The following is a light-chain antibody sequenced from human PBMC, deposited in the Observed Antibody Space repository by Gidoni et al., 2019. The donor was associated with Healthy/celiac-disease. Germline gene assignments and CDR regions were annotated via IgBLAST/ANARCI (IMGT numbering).Light chain of an antibody. CDR2: AAS. J-gene: IGKJ3*01. CDR3: QQLNSYPLP. Sequence: DSQLIQDPSFLSAAVGDRVTITCRASQGISRYLAWYQQKPGKAPKLLIYAASTLQSGVPSMFSGSGSGTEFTLTISSLPPEDFATYYCQQLNSYPLPFGPGTKVDIK. CDR1: QGISRY. V-gene: IGKV1-9*01.